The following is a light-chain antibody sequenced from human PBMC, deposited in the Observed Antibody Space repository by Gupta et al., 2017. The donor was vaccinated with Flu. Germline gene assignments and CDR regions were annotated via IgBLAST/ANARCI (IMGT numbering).Light chain of an antibody. Sequence: NFMLTQPHSVSESPGKTVTISCTRNTGNIGSNFVQWFQQRPGSPPTTVIYEDNQRPSGVPDRFSASIDASSTSATLXIXELEAEXDDYYYCQSADITTLVFGGGTKLTVL. CDR3: QSADITTLV. J-gene: IGLJ3*02. V-gene: IGLV6-57*01. CDR1: TGNIGSNF. CDR2: EDN.